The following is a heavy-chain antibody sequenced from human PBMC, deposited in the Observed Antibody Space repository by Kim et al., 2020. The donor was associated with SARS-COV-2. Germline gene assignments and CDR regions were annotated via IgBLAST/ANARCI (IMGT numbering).Heavy chain of an antibody. D-gene: IGHD6-19*01. CDR3: AGGYSSGWSEYYYYGMDV. CDR1: GYTFTSYA. CDR2: INAGNGNT. J-gene: IGHJ6*02. Sequence: ASVKVSCKASGYTFTSYAMHWVRQAPGQRLEWMGWINAGNGNTKYSQKFQGRVTITRDTSASTAYMELSSLRSEDTAVYYCAGGYSSGWSEYYYYGMDVWGQGTTVTVSS. V-gene: IGHV1-3*01.